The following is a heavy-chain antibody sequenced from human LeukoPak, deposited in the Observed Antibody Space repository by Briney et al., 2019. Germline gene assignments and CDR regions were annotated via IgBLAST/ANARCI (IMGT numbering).Heavy chain of an antibody. J-gene: IGHJ4*02. Sequence: SVKVSCKASGGTFSSYAISWVRQAPGQGLEWMGRIIPILGIANYAQKFQGRVTITADKSTSTAYMELSSLRSEDTAVYYCARADYYYGSGSYLPFDYWGQGTLVTVSS. CDR2: IIPILGIA. V-gene: IGHV1-69*04. CDR3: ARADYYYGSGSYLPFDY. D-gene: IGHD3-10*01. CDR1: GGTFSSYA.